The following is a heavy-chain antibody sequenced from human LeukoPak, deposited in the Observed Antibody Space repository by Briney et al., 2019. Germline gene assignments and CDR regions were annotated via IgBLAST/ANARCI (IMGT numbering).Heavy chain of an antibody. J-gene: IGHJ4*02. CDR2: ISCDGSNK. V-gene: IGHV3-30*18. Sequence: QAGGSLRLSCAASGFAFSSYGMHWVRQAPGKGLEWVAVISCDGSNKYYADSVKGRFTISRDNSKNTLYLQMNSLRAEDTAVYYWAKDTRAYYDISGYSHWGQGTLVTVSS. CDR1: GFAFSSYG. CDR3: AKDTRAYYDISGYSH. D-gene: IGHD3-22*01.